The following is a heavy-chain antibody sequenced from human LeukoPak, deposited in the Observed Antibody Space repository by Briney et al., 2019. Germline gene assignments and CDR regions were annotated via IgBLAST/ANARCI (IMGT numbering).Heavy chain of an antibody. V-gene: IGHV1-69*05. J-gene: IGHJ4*02. CDR2: IIPIFGTA. Sequence: SVKVSCKASGGTFSSYAISWVRQAPGQGLEWMGRIIPIFGTANYAQKFQGRVTITTDESTSTAYMELSSLRSEDTAVYYCARTYYYDSSGFECFDYWGQGTLVTVSS. D-gene: IGHD3-22*01. CDR3: ARTYYYDSSGFECFDY. CDR1: GGTFSSYA.